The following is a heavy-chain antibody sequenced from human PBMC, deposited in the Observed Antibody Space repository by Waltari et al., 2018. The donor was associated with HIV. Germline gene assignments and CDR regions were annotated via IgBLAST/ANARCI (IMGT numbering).Heavy chain of an antibody. D-gene: IGHD3-3*01. CDR3: ARGPPNDLWPPQTRHMDV. Sequence: QVQLVQSGTEVKKPGASVKVSCKASGYTFTGYDLNWVRQATGQGLEWMGWMNPERGNTSYANKFQGRVTRTRNTSIRTAYMELTRLRAEDTAVYYCARGPPNDLWPPQTRHMDVWGQGTTVTVSS. J-gene: IGHJ6*02. CDR2: MNPERGNT. V-gene: IGHV1-8*01. CDR1: GYTFTGYD.